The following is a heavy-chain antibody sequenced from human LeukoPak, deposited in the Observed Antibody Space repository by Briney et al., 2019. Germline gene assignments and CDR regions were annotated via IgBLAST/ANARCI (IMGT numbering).Heavy chain of an antibody. CDR2: IYYSGST. D-gene: IGHD3-22*01. CDR1: GGSISSYY. J-gene: IGHJ3*02. CDR3: ARAAYYYDSSGYYYYGAFDI. Sequence: PSETLSLTCTVSGGSISSYYWSWIRQPPGKGLEWIGYIYYSGSTNYNPSLKSRVTISVDTSKNQFSLKLSSVTAADTAVYYCARAAYYYDSSGYYYYGAFDIWGQGTMVTVSS. V-gene: IGHV4-59*01.